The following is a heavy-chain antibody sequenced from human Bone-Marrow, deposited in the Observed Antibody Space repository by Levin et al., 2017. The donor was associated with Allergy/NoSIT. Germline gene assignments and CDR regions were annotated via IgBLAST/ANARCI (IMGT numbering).Heavy chain of an antibody. CDR3: AREGAPTPHEYCSGGSCYSKIDY. V-gene: IGHV3-21*01. Sequence: GESLKISCAASGFSLSSHSMNWVRQAPGKGLEWVSSISSRSSYIYYADSVKGRFTISRDNAKNSLYLQMNSLRGEDTAVYYCAREGAPTPHEYCSGGSCYSKIDYWGQGTLVTVSS. CDR2: ISSRSSYI. CDR1: GFSLSSHS. D-gene: IGHD2-15*01. J-gene: IGHJ4*02.